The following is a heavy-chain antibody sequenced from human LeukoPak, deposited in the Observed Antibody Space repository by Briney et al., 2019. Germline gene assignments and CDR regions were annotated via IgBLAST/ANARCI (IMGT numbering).Heavy chain of an antibody. CDR3: ARQINYYDSSGYSFDP. Sequence: GESLKISCKDSGNSLTSYGISWVRQAPGQGLEWMGWISAYNGNTNYAQKLQGRVTMTTDTSTSTAYMELRSLRSDDTAVYYCARQINYYDSSGYSFDPWGQGTLVTVSS. CDR1: GNSLTSYG. V-gene: IGHV1-18*01. CDR2: ISAYNGNT. J-gene: IGHJ5*02. D-gene: IGHD3-22*01.